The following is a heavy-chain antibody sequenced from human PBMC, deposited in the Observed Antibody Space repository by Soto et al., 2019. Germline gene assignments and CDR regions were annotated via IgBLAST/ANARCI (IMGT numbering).Heavy chain of an antibody. CDR3: ARVGPGRIGP. CDR2: MNPNNGDS. CDR1: GYTFTNYD. Sequence: QVQLVQSGAEVKEPGASVKVSCKASGYTFTNYDINWVRQATGQGPEWMGWMNPNNGDSGSAQKFQGRVTLTRDTDINTAHMELRRLRPEDTAVYYCARVGPGRIGPWGQGTQVTVSS. V-gene: IGHV1-8*01. J-gene: IGHJ5*02.